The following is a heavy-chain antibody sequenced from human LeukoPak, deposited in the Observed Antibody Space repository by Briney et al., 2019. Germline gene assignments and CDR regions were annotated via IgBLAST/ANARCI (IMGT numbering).Heavy chain of an antibody. D-gene: IGHD2-15*01. CDR3: ARDAGYCTGGSCWYFDH. Sequence: GASVKVSCKASGYTFTDYYMHWVRQAPGQGLEWMGWINLNSGGTNFAQRFQGRVIMTRDTSISTAYMDLSRLISDDAAVYYCARDAGYCTGGSCWYFDHWGQGTLVTVSS. CDR1: GYTFTDYY. J-gene: IGHJ4*02. V-gene: IGHV1-2*02. CDR2: INLNSGGT.